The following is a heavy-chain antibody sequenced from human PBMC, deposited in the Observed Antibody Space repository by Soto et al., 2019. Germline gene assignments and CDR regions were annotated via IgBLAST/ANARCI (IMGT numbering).Heavy chain of an antibody. CDR1: GGSISSGGYY. J-gene: IGHJ1*01. V-gene: IGHV4-31*03. Sequence: SETLSLTCTVSGGSISSGGYYWSWIRQHPGKGLEWIGYIYYSGSTYYNPSLKSRVTISVDASKNQFSQELSSVTAADTAVYYCAKGRAAASNMGYWGQGTLVTVSS. CDR2: IYYSGST. D-gene: IGHD6-13*01. CDR3: AKGRAAASNMGY.